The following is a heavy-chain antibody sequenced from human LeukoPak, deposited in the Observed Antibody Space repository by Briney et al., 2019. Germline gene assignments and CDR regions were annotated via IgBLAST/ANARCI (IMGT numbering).Heavy chain of an antibody. J-gene: IGHJ4*02. Sequence: GGSLRLSCAASGFTVSSNYMSWVRQAPGKGLEWVSVIYSGGSTYYADSVKGRFTISRHNSKNTLYLQMNSLRAEDTAVYYCARGNYYDSXGSXFDYWGQGTLVTVSS. V-gene: IGHV3-53*04. CDR1: GFTVSSNY. CDR3: ARGNYYDSXGSXFDY. D-gene: IGHD3-22*01. CDR2: IYSGGST.